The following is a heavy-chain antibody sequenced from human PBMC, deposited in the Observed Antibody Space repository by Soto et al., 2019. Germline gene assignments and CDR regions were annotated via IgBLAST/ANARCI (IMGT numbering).Heavy chain of an antibody. J-gene: IGHJ4*02. CDR3: ARARIAVAGTGYYFDY. Sequence: GGSLRLSCAASGFTFSSYWMSWVRQAPGKGLEWVANIKQDGSEKYYVDSVKGRFTISRDNAKNSLYLQMNSLRAEDTAVYYCARARIAVAGTGYYFDYWGQGTLVTVSS. D-gene: IGHD6-19*01. CDR1: GFTFSSYW. CDR2: IKQDGSEK. V-gene: IGHV3-7*01.